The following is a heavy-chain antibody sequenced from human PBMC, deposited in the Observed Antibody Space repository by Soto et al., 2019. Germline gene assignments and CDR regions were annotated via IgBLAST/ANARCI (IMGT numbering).Heavy chain of an antibody. CDR1: GFTFSSYG. J-gene: IGHJ6*02. CDR2: ISYDGSNK. D-gene: IGHD3-10*01. CDR3: AKDQLRGVRGVINYYYGMDV. Sequence: QVQLVESGGGVVQPGRSLRLSCAASGFTFSSYGMHWVRQAPGKGLEWVAVISYDGSNKYYADSVKGRFTISRDNSKNTLYLQMNSLRAEDPAVYYCAKDQLRGVRGVINYYYGMDVWGQGTTVTVSS. V-gene: IGHV3-30*18.